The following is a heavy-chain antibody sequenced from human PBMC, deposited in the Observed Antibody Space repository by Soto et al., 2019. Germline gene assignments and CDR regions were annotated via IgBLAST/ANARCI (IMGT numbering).Heavy chain of an antibody. V-gene: IGHV4-59*08. D-gene: IGHD5-12*01. CDR3: ARRRDGSNGHWFDA. Sequence: SETLSLTCTVPGCSISSYYWSWIRQPPGKGLEWIGYIYDSGSTNYNPSLKSRVTISVDTSKNQFSLRLGSVTAADTAVFYCARRRDGSNGHWFDAWGQGTLVTVS. CDR1: GCSISSYY. CDR2: IYDSGST. J-gene: IGHJ5*02.